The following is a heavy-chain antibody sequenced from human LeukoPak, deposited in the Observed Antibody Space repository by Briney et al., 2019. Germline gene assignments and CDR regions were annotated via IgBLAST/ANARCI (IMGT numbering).Heavy chain of an antibody. CDR2: IYTSGST. D-gene: IGHD1-26*01. J-gene: IGHJ6*03. CDR1: GGSISSYY. Sequence: SETLSLTCTVSGGSISSYYWSWIRQPPGKGLEWIGYIYTSGSTNYNPSLKSRVTISVDTSKNQFSLKLSSVTAADTAVYYCARALYRGRYYYYYYMTSGAKGPRSPSP. CDR3: ARALYRGRYYYYYYMTS. V-gene: IGHV4-4*09.